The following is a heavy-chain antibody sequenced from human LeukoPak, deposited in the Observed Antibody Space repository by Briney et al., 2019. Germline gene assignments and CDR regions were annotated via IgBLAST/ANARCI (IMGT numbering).Heavy chain of an antibody. CDR2: IYYSGST. CDR3: ARCNVAGVTTFYYCGLDV. CDR1: GGSISSGGYY. J-gene: IGHJ6*02. D-gene: IGHD4-17*01. V-gene: IGHV4-61*08. Sequence: PSETLSLTCTVSGGSISSGGYYWSWIRQPPGKGLEWIGYIYYSGSTNYNPSLKSRVTISVDTSKNQFSLKLSSVTAADTAVYYCARCNVAGVTTFYYCGLDVWGQGTTVTVSS.